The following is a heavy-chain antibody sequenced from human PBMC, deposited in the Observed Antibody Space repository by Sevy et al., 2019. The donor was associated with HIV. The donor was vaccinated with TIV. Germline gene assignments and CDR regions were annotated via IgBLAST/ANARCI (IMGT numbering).Heavy chain of an antibody. D-gene: IGHD3-3*01. CDR1: GDTFSTYD. V-gene: IGHV1-8*02. CDR3: ASGGSGDVWNYGYYYYGMDV. Sequence: ASVKVSCKASGDTFSTYDINWVRQAPGQGLEWMGWMSPKSGSTGFAQRFQGRLTMTRETSINKAYMELGSLRSEDTAVYYCASGGSGDVWNYGYYYYGMDVWGQGTTVTVSS. CDR2: MSPKSGST. J-gene: IGHJ6*02.